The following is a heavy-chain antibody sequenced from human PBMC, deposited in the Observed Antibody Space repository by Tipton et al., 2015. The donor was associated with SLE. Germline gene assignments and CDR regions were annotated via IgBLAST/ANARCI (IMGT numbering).Heavy chain of an antibody. J-gene: IGHJ4*02. CDR3: ARIRPGHGDPFDF. V-gene: IGHV4-38-2*01. CDR2: IYHTGST. D-gene: IGHD3-3*01. Sequence: TLSLTCAVSDYSITYGYYWGWIRQPPGKGLEWIGSIYHTGSTDYNPSLKSRLTISADTSQNQIFLELNSVTAADTAVYYCARIRPGHGDPFDFWGQGILVTVSS. CDR1: DYSITYGYY.